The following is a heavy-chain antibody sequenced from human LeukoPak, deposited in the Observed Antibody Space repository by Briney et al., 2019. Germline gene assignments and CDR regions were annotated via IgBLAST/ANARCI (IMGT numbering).Heavy chain of an antibody. CDR1: GFTFSSYS. D-gene: IGHD6-13*01. Sequence: GGSLRLSCAASGFTFSSYSMNWVRQAPGKGLEWVALIRYDGSNKYYADSVKGRFTISRDNSKNTLYLQMNSLRAEDTAVYYCARDGMKWQQLSTGAFDYWGQGTLVTVSS. CDR2: IRYDGSNK. J-gene: IGHJ4*02. V-gene: IGHV3-30*02. CDR3: ARDGMKWQQLSTGAFDY.